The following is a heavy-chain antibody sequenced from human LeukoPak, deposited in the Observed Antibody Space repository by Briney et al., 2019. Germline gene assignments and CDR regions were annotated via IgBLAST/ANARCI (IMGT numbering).Heavy chain of an antibody. J-gene: IGHJ2*01. Sequence: GGSLRPSCVASGFPFEIYWMSWVRQGPGKGLEWVANIKSDGSEEYYADSVEGRLTVSRDNAKNSLFLQMNSLRVEDTAVYYCAKEKTVAGWYFDLWGRGTLVTVSS. V-gene: IGHV3-7*01. CDR3: AKEKTVAGWYFDL. CDR1: GFPFEIYW. D-gene: IGHD6-19*01. CDR2: IKSDGSEE.